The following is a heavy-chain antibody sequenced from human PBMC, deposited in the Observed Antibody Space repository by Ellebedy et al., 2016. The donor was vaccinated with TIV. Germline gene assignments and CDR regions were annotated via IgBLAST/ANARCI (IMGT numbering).Heavy chain of an antibody. D-gene: IGHD4-17*01. Sequence: MPSETLSLTCTVSGGSISSSSYYRGWIRQPPGKGLEWIGSIYYSGRTYYNTSLKSRVTISVDTSKNQFSLKLSSVTAADTALYYCTRLGVKYGDYGMGMDVWGQGTTFTVSS. CDR1: GGSISSSSYY. CDR3: TRLGVKYGDYGMGMDV. J-gene: IGHJ6*02. V-gene: IGHV4-39*01. CDR2: IYYSGRT.